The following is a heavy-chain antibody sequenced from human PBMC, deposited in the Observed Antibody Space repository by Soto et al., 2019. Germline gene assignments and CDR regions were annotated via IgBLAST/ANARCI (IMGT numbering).Heavy chain of an antibody. CDR3: ARSQGSSTSLEIYYYYYYGMDV. J-gene: IGHJ6*02. D-gene: IGHD2-2*01. CDR2: IIPISGTA. CDR1: GGTFSSYA. Sequence: QVQLVQSGAEVKKPGSSVKVSCKASGGTFSSYAISWVRQAPGQGLEWMGGIIPISGTANYAQKFPGRVTITPDESTSTAYMELSSLRSEDTAVYYCARSQGSSTSLEIYYYYYYGMDVWGQGTTVTVSS. V-gene: IGHV1-69*01.